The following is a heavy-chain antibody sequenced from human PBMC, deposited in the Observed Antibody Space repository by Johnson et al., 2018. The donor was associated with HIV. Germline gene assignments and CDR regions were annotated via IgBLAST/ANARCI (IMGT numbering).Heavy chain of an antibody. CDR3: AREGFVVLPAAMRLFAFDI. Sequence: EKLVESGGGVVQPGRSLRLSCAASGFTFRSHAMHWVRPAPGKGLEWVAVISYDGNHKFQADSVKGRCTISRDNSKNTLYLQMNSLRDEDTAVYYCAREGFVVLPAAMRLFAFDIWGQGTMVTVSS. J-gene: IGHJ3*02. D-gene: IGHD2-2*01. CDR2: ISYDGNHK. V-gene: IGHV3-30-3*01. CDR1: GFTFRSHA.